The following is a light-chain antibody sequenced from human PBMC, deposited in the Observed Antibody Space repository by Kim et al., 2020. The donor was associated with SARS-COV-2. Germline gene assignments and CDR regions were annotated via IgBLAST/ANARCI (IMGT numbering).Light chain of an antibody. CDR3: QQRYNWPLT. Sequence: SPGDRAPHSSRDSQSVCNSVAWFQQKPGQAPRLHIFETSNRATGIPTRFSGSGSGTAFTLTISSLDPEDFAVYYCQQRYNWPLTFGGGTKVEI. J-gene: IGKJ4*01. CDR2: ETS. CDR1: QSVCNS. V-gene: IGKV3-11*01.